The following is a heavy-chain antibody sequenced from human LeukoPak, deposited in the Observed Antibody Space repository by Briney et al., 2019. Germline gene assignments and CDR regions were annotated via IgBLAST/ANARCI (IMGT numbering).Heavy chain of an antibody. J-gene: IGHJ4*02. D-gene: IGHD3/OR15-3a*01. CDR1: GFTFNTYS. CDR3: ARSSGTGGPYYFDF. Sequence: GGSLRLSCAASGFTFNTYSMNWVRQAPGQGLEWVSSISGLSTYIYYPDSMRGRFTISRDNAKNSLFLQLSSLRAEDTAVYFCARSSGTGGPYYFDFWGQGSLVTVSS. CDR2: ISGLSTYI. V-gene: IGHV3-21*04.